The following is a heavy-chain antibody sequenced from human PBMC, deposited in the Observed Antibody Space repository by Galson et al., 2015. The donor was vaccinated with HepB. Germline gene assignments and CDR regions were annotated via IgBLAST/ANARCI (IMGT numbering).Heavy chain of an antibody. V-gene: IGHV3-30*01. CDR1: GFTFSAYP. Sequence: SLRLSCAASGFTFSAYPMHWVRQAPGKGLEWLALISHAGGDKDYEDSVKGRFTISRDNSKNTMYLQMNSLRAEDTAVYYCVLGPDWSSFDHWGQGTLVTVSS. CDR3: VLGPDWSSFDH. CDR2: ISHAGGDK. J-gene: IGHJ5*02. D-gene: IGHD3-9*01.